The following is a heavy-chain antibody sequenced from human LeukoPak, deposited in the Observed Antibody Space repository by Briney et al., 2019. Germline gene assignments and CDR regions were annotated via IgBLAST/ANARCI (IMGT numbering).Heavy chain of an antibody. CDR2: IYPGDSDT. V-gene: IGHV5-51*01. Sequence: GESLKISCKASGYSFTTYWIGWVRQMPGKGLEWMGIIYPGDSDTRYSPSFQGQVAISADKSINTAYLQWSSLKASDTAMYYCASQRNGYCSGGSCYPWDAFDIWGQGTMVAVSS. CDR1: GYSFTTYW. CDR3: ASQRNGYCSGGSCYPWDAFDI. D-gene: IGHD2-15*01. J-gene: IGHJ3*02.